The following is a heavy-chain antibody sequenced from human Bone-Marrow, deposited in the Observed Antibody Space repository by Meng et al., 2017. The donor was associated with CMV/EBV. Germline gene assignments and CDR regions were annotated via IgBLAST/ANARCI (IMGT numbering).Heavy chain of an antibody. Sequence: GESLKISCAASGFTFSSYAMHWVRQAPGKGLEWVAVISYDGSNKYYADSVKGRFTISRDNSKNTLYLQMNSLRAEDTAVYYCARDLSPGYDEENWFDPWGQG. CDR3: ARDLSPGYDEENWFDP. V-gene: IGHV3-30*04. J-gene: IGHJ5*02. CDR2: ISYDGSNK. D-gene: IGHD1-1*01. CDR1: GFTFSSYA.